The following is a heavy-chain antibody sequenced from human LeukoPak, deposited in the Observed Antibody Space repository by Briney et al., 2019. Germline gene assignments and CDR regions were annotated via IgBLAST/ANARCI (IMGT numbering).Heavy chain of an antibody. CDR1: GGSINSRSYS. V-gene: IGHV4-39*07. Sequence: PSETLSLTCSVSGGSINSRSYSWTWIRQPPGKDLEWIGSINYRGNTYFNPSLKSRVTISVDTSKNQFSLKLTSVPAADTAVYYCARVATGKGYPFDYWGQGTLVTVSS. CDR2: INYRGNT. D-gene: IGHD1-1*01. J-gene: IGHJ4*02. CDR3: ARVATGKGYPFDY.